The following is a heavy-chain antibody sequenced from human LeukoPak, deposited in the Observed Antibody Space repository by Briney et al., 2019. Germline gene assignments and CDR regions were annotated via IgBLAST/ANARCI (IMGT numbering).Heavy chain of an antibody. CDR1: GYPFTHYD. CDR2: MNPNSGNT. J-gene: IGHJ4*02. Sequence: ASVKVSCKTSGYPFTHYDINWVRQATGQGLEWMGWMNPNSGNTGYAQRFQGRVTFTRDTSITTYYMEFSSLRSEDTAVYYCARVRADYGDYGVDYWGQGTLLTVSS. CDR3: ARVRADYGDYGVDY. D-gene: IGHD4-17*01. V-gene: IGHV1-8*03.